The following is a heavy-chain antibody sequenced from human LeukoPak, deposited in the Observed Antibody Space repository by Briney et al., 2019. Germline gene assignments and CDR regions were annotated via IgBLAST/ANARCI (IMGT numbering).Heavy chain of an antibody. CDR2: ISSSSSYI. CDR1: GFTFSSYS. CDR3: ASKDCSSTSCYLSPGY. D-gene: IGHD2-2*01. V-gene: IGHV3-21*01. Sequence: GSLRLSCAASGFTFSSYSMNWVRQAPGKGLGWVSSISSSSSYIYYADSVKGRFTISRDNAKNSLCLQMNSLRAEDTAVYYCASKDCSSTSCYLSPGYWGQGTLVTVSS. J-gene: IGHJ4*02.